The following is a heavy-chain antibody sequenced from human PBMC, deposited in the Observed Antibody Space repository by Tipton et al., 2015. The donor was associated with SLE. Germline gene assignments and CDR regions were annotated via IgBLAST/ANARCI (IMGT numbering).Heavy chain of an antibody. CDR3: ARGGREIATRAGGVGP. CDR2: INHSGST. D-gene: IGHD1-26*01. V-gene: IGHV4-39*07. J-gene: IGHJ5*02. Sequence: LRLSCTVSGGSISISSYYWAWIRQPPGKGLEWIGEINHSGSTNYNPSLKSRVTISVDASKNQFSLKMNSVTAADTAVYYCARGGREIATRAGGVGPRGQRTRVTPSS. CDR1: GGSISISSYY.